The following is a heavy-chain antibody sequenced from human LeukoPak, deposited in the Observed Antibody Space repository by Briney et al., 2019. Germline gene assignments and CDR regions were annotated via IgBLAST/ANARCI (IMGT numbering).Heavy chain of an antibody. CDR2: IRYDGSNK. CDR3: ARQRLVAAAPLSYIDV. CDR1: GFTFSSYG. J-gene: IGHJ6*03. Sequence: GGSLRLSCAASGFTFSSYGMHWVRQAPGKGLEWVAFIRYDGSNKYYTDSVKGRFTISRDNSKNTLYLQMNSLRAEDTAVYYCARQRLVAAAPLSYIDVWGKGTTVTVCS. D-gene: IGHD6-13*01. V-gene: IGHV3-30*02.